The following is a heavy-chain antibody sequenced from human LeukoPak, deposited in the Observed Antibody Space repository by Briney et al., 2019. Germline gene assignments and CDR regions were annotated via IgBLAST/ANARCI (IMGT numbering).Heavy chain of an antibody. D-gene: IGHD6-13*01. Sequence: SETLSLTCAVYGGSFSGYYWSWIRQPPGKGLEWIGEINHSGSTNYNPSLKSRVTISVDTSKNQFSLKLSSVTAADTAVYYCARDYSLKYSSSWYYFDYWGQGTLVTVSS. CDR1: GGSFSGYY. CDR3: ARDYSLKYSSSWYYFDY. V-gene: IGHV4-34*01. CDR2: INHSGST. J-gene: IGHJ4*02.